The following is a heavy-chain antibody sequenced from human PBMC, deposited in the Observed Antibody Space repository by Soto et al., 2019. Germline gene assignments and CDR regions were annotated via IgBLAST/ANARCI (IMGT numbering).Heavy chain of an antibody. V-gene: IGHV4-59*01. J-gene: IGHJ4*02. D-gene: IGHD2-15*01. CDR3: ARSRGSTRSFDY. Sequence: PSETLSLTWTVSGGSISTYWWSWIRQPPRKGLEWIGYIYYSGSTNYNPSLKSRVTISVDTSKNQFSLKLTSVTAADTAVYYCARSRGSTRSFDYWGQGTLVTVSS. CDR1: GGSISTYW. CDR2: IYYSGST.